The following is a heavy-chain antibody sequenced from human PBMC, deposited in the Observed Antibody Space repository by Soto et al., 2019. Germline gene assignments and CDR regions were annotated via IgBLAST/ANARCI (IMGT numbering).Heavy chain of an antibody. CDR3: AKPRLYDNNDYHRDGFDV. V-gene: IGHV3-23*01. J-gene: IGHJ3*01. CDR1: GFRFWTYS. CDR2: ISGDGSAT. Sequence: EVKLLESGGGLVQPGESLRLSCAASGFRFWTYSMSWVRQAPGKGLEWVSGISGDGSATSYADSLKGRFTVSRDNSKDTLLFQMNTLRVEDTAVYYCAKPRLYDNNDYHRDGFDVWGPGTAVTVS. D-gene: IGHD5-12*01.